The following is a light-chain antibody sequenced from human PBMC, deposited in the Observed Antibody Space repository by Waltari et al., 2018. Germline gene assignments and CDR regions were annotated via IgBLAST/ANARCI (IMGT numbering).Light chain of an antibody. CDR1: QGIRSY. V-gene: IGKV1-9*01. Sequence: IQLTQSPSSLSAPVGDRVTITCRASQGIRSYLAWYQQKPGKAPNLLIYAAFTLQSGVPSRFSGSGSGTDFTLTISSLQPEDFATYYCQQFNTYPLTFGQGTRLEIK. CDR3: QQFNTYPLT. J-gene: IGKJ5*01. CDR2: AAF.